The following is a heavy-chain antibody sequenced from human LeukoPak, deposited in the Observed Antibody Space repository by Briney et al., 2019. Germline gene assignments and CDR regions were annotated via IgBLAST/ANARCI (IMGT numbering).Heavy chain of an antibody. CDR1: GYSFATYW. D-gene: IGHD5-12*01. Sequence: GESLKISCKGSGYSFATYWIGWVRQMPGKGPEWMGINYPGDSDTTYSPSFQGQVTMSADKSISTAYLQWSSLKASDTAMYYCARRVSSSGFDAFDVWGQGTMVTVSS. CDR3: ARRVSSSGFDAFDV. J-gene: IGHJ3*01. CDR2: NYPGDSDT. V-gene: IGHV5-51*01.